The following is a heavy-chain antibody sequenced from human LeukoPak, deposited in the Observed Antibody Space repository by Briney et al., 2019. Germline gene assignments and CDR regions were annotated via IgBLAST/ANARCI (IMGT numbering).Heavy chain of an antibody. CDR3: ANEGNYYDSSGYYHTHFQH. D-gene: IGHD3-22*01. J-gene: IGHJ1*01. Sequence: SGGSLRLSCAASGFIVTTNYMSWVRQAPGKGLQWVSVIYSGGVTYYADSVKGRFTISRDNSKNTLYLQMNSLSAEDTAVYYCANEGNYYDSSGYYHTHFQHWGQGTLVTVSS. CDR1: GFIVTTNY. V-gene: IGHV3-66*01. CDR2: IYSGGVT.